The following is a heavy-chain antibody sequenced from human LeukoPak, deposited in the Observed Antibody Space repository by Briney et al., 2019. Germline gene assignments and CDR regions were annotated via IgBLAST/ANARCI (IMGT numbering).Heavy chain of an antibody. J-gene: IGHJ6*03. V-gene: IGHV4-59*01. CDR2: IHYSGST. D-gene: IGHD3-10*01. Sequence: SETLSLTCTVSGGSISSYYWSWIRQPPGKGLEWIGYIHYSGSTNYNPSLKSRLTISVETSKNQFSLKLRSVTAADTAVYYCARGFTMVRRVSSYMDVWGKGTTVTVSS. CDR1: GGSISSYY. CDR3: ARGFTMVRRVSSYMDV.